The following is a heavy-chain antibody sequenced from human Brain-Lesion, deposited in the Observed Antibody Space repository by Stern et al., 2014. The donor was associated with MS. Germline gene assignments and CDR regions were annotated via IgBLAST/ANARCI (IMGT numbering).Heavy chain of an antibody. V-gene: IGHV3-7*01. CDR1: GFRFSNYW. J-gene: IGHJ5*02. CDR3: ARGVDP. Sequence: EVQLVESGGGLVQPGGSLRLSCAASGFRFSNYWMSWVRQAPGKGPEWVANIKSDGREKLYVDSVKGRLTISRDNAKNSLYLQMNSLRAEDTAVYYCARGVDPWGQGTLVTVSS. CDR2: IKSDGREK.